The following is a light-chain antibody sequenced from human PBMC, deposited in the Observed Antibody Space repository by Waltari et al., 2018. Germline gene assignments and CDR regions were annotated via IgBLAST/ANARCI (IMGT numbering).Light chain of an antibody. Sequence: QSALTQPRSVSGSPGQSVTISCTGTSSDVGGYNYVSWYQQQPGKDPKLMIYDVSKRPSGVPDRFSGSKSGNTASLTISGLQAEDEADYYCCSYAGSYVVFGGGTKLTVL. CDR1: SSDVGGYNY. J-gene: IGLJ2*01. CDR2: DVS. V-gene: IGLV2-11*01. CDR3: CSYAGSYVV.